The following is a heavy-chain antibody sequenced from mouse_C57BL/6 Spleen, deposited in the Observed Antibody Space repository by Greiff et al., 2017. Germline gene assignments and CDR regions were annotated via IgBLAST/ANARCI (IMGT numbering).Heavy chain of an antibody. CDR2: IYHGDGDT. Sequence: VQLQQSGAELVKPGASVKISCKASGYAFSSYWINWVKQRPGKGIEWIGQIYHGDGDTNYNGKFKGKATLTADKSSSTAYMQLSSLTSEDSAVYYCAESPSMDYWGQGTSVTVSS. J-gene: IGHJ4*01. CDR1: GYAFSSYW. CDR3: AESPSMDY. V-gene: IGHV1-80*01.